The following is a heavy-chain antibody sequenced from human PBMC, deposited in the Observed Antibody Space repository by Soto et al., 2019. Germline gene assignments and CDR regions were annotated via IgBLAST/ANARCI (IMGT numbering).Heavy chain of an antibody. J-gene: IGHJ6*02. CDR3: ARDQDQPFMDV. Sequence: ASETLSLTCTVSCGSISSGYYYWSWIRQHPGKGLDWIGYIYYSGSTYYNPSLKRRVTISVDTSKNQFSLKLSSVTAADTAVYYCARDQDQPFMDVWGQGTTVNVSS. CDR1: CGSISSGYYY. V-gene: IGHV4-31*03. CDR2: IYYSGST.